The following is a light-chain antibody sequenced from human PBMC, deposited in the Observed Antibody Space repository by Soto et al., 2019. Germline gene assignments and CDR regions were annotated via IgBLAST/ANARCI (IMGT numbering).Light chain of an antibody. CDR3: QSYDRSLSGVV. V-gene: IGLV1-40*01. Sequence: QSVLTQPPSVSGAPGQRVTISCTGSSSNIGAGYDVHWYQQLPGTAPKLLIYGNSNQPSGVPDRFSGSKSGTSASLAITGLQAEDEADYYCQSYDRSLSGVVFGGGTKLTVL. CDR2: GNS. J-gene: IGLJ2*01. CDR1: SSNIGAGYD.